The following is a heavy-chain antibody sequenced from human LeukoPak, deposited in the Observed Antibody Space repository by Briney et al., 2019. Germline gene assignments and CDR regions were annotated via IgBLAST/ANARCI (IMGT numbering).Heavy chain of an antibody. CDR3: ARGGSSSWYQIGYYFDY. Sequence: ASVKVSCKASGYSFTSHYMHWVRQAPGQGLEWMGWISAYNGNTKYAQKFQGRVTMTTDTSTSTAYMELRSLTSDDTAVYYCARGGSSSWYQIGYYFDYWGQGTLVTVSS. J-gene: IGHJ4*02. D-gene: IGHD6-13*01. CDR2: ISAYNGNT. V-gene: IGHV1-18*04. CDR1: GYSFTSHY.